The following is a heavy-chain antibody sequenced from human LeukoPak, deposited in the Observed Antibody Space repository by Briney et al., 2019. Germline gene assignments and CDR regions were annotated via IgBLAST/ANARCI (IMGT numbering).Heavy chain of an antibody. J-gene: IGHJ4*02. D-gene: IGHD6-19*01. Sequence: GGSLRLSCAGSGFTFRSYSMNWVRQAPGKGLEWVSSISSSSSYIYYADSVKGRFTISRDNAKNSLYLQMNSLRAEDTAVYYCARMGAVADLTYDYWGQGTLVTVSS. V-gene: IGHV3-21*01. CDR2: ISSSSSYI. CDR3: ARMGAVADLTYDY. CDR1: GFTFRSYS.